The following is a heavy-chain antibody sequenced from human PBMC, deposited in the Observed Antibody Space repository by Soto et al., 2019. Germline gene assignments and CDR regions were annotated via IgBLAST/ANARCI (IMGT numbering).Heavy chain of an antibody. CDR3: ARDPPGGTMVRGKYYYGMDV. Sequence: SVKVSCKASGGTFSSYAISWVRQARGQGLEWMGGIIPIFGTANYAQKFQGRVTITADESTSTAYMELSSLRSEDTAVYYCARDPPGGTMVRGKYYYGMDVWGQGTTVTVSS. V-gene: IGHV1-69*13. D-gene: IGHD3-10*01. CDR1: GGTFSSYA. J-gene: IGHJ6*02. CDR2: IIPIFGTA.